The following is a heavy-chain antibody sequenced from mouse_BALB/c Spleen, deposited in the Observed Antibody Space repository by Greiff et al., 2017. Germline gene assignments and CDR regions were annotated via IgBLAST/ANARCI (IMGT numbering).Heavy chain of an antibody. CDR2: ISSGGSYT. CDR3: ARHPVITTEGYYAMDY. Sequence: EVMLVESGGGLVKPGGSLKLSCAASGFTFSSYAMSWVRQSPEKRLEWVAEISSGGSYTYYPDTVTGRFNISIDNAKNTLYLQMSSLKSEDTAMYYCARHPVITTEGYYAMDYWGQGTSVTVSS. V-gene: IGHV5-9-4*01. D-gene: IGHD2-4*01. CDR1: GFTFSSYA. J-gene: IGHJ4*01.